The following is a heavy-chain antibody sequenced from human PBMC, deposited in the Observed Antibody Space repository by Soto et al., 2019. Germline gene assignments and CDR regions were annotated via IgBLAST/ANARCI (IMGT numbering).Heavy chain of an antibody. D-gene: IGHD6-19*01. J-gene: IGHJ6*02. CDR2: INPHSGGT. Sequence: GASVKVSCKAYGYSFTGYYIHWVRQAPGQGLEWMGWINPHSGGTKYAQDFQGWVTMTRDTSISTVYMEVTTLRSDDTAVYYCARELHFGGGWRNSYFYGLDVWGQGTAVTVSS. CDR3: ARELHFGGGWRNSYFYGLDV. V-gene: IGHV1-2*04. CDR1: GYSFTGYY.